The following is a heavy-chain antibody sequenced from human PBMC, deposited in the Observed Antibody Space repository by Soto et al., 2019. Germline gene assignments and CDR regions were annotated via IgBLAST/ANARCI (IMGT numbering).Heavy chain of an antibody. J-gene: IGHJ6*02. CDR3: AKGTAEASLDV. CDR2: ISNDGSNK. Sequence: GALRLSCAASGFTFSSYGMHWVRQAPGKGLEWVAVISNDGSNKYYADSVKGRFTISRDNSKNTLYVQMNSLRAEDTAVYYCAKGTAEASLDVWGQGTTVTVSS. CDR1: GFTFSSYG. D-gene: IGHD6-13*01. V-gene: IGHV3-30*18.